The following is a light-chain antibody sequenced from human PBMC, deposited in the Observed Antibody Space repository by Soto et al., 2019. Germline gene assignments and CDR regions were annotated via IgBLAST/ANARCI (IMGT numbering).Light chain of an antibody. J-gene: IGLJ1*01. CDR2: EVT. CDR1: SSDVGSYNL. V-gene: IGLV2-23*02. CDR3: CSYAGSSTFLYV. Sequence: ALTQPASVSGSPGQSITISCTGTSSDVGSYNLVSWYQQHPGKAPKLMIYEVTKRPSGVSNRFSGSKSGNTASLTISGLQAEDEADYYCCSYAGSSTFLYVFGTGTKVTVL.